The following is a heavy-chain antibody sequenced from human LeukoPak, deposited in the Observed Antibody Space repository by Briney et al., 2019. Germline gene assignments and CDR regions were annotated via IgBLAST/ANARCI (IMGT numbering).Heavy chain of an antibody. V-gene: IGHV3-7*03. D-gene: IGHD3-10*01. CDR2: IKQDGSEK. CDR1: GFTFSSYW. CDR3: ARLGEGLPYYFDY. J-gene: IGHJ4*02. Sequence: PGGSLRLSCAASGFTFSSYWMSWVRQAPGKGLEWVANIKQDGSEKYYVDSVKGRFTISRDNAKNSLYLQMNSPRAEDTAVYYCARLGEGLPYYFDYWGQGTLVTVSS.